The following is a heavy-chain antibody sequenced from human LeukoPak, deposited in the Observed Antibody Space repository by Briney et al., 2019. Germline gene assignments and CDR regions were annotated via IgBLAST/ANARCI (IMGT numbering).Heavy chain of an antibody. CDR2: IYDSGRT. CDR1: GGSISSADSS. V-gene: IGHV4-30-2*01. D-gene: IGHD2-15*01. J-gene: IGHJ6*02. Sequence: SETLSLTCAVSGGSISSADSSWSWIRQPPGQGLEWIGYIYDSGRTFYNPSLDSRVTISIDRSKNQFSLKPNSVTAADTAVYYCARAPGYCSSTICHSGYYYYGMDVWGQGTTVTVSS. CDR3: ARAPGYCSSTICHSGYYYYGMDV.